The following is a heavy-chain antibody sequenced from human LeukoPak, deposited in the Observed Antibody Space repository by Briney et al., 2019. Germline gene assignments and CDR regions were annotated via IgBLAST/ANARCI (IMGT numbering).Heavy chain of an antibody. V-gene: IGHV3-21*04. CDR1: GFTFSSYS. Sequence: GGSLRLSCAASGFTFSSYSMIWVRQAPGKGLEWVSSISSSSSYIYYADSVKGRFTISRDNSKNTLYLQMNSLRAEDTAVYYCARNWNDALVYWGQGTLVTVSS. J-gene: IGHJ4*02. CDR2: ISSSSSYI. CDR3: ARNWNDALVY. D-gene: IGHD1-1*01.